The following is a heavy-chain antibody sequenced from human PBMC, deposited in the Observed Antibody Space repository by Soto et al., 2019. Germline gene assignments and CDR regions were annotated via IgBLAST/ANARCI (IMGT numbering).Heavy chain of an antibody. CDR3: ARDGGLLTASWHYAL. CDR1: GYSFTNYC. Sequence: QGQLVQSGADVKKPGTSVKVSCKAAGYSFTNYCMYWVRQAPGQGLEWMGMINPRTGSTRYAQKFQDRVTLTRDTSTTTVYMEMSTLISDVTAVYYCARDGGLLTASWHYALWGPGTLVTGSS. J-gene: IGHJ2*01. V-gene: IGHV1-46*01. D-gene: IGHD2-15*01. CDR2: INPRTGST.